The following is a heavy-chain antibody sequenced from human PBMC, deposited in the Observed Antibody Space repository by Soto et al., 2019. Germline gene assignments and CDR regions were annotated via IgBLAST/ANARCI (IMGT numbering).Heavy chain of an antibody. Sequence: ASVKVSCKASGYTFTSFGISWVRQSPGQGLEWMGWISTYNDNTNYAQKVQGRVTMTTDTSTSTACMELRSLRSDDTAVYYCARSYSTIAWFDPWGQGTLVTVSS. CDR3: ARSYSTIAWFDP. CDR2: ISTYNDNT. D-gene: IGHD2-2*01. CDR1: GYTFTSFG. V-gene: IGHV1-18*04. J-gene: IGHJ5*02.